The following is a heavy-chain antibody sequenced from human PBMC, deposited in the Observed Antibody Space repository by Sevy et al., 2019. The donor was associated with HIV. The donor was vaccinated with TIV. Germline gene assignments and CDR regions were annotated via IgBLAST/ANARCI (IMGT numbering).Heavy chain of an antibody. CDR1: GFTFSSYA. J-gene: IGHJ4*02. V-gene: IGHV3-23*01. Sequence: GGSLRLSCAASGFTFSSYAMSWVRQAPGKGLEWVSAISGRGGSTYYADSVKGRFTISRDNSKNTLYLQMNSLRAEDTAVYYCAKEDQSGSSGYYGPFDYWGQGTLVTVSS. D-gene: IGHD3-22*01. CDR2: ISGRGGST. CDR3: AKEDQSGSSGYYGPFDY.